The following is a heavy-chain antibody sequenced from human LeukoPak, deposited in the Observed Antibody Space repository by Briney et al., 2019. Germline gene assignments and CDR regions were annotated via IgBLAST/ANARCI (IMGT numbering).Heavy chain of an antibody. CDR3: GRDFGLTGTKRSFDI. CDR1: GFTFSDYY. J-gene: IGHJ3*02. Sequence: PGGSLRLSCAASGFTFSDYYMGWIRQAPGKGLEWLSYISGSGTTMYYADSVKGRFTISRDNVKNSLDLQMNSLRAEDTAVYYCGRDFGLTGTKRSFDIWGQGTMVTVSS. D-gene: IGHD1-7*01. V-gene: IGHV3-11*01. CDR2: ISGSGTTM.